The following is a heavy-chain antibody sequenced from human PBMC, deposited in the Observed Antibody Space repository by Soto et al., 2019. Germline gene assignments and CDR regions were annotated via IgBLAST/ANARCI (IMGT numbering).Heavy chain of an antibody. V-gene: IGHV4-34*01. CDR1: GGSFSGYY. CDR3: ARESHDILTGPPWVWYFDL. CDR2: INDRGSI. D-gene: IGHD3-9*01. J-gene: IGHJ2*01. Sequence: QVQLQQWGAGPLRPLETLSLTCGVSGGSFSGYYWAWIRQSPGKGLEWIGEINDRGSINYNPSLKSLVSISVDTSKNHYSLNLRSVTAADPAVYYCARESHDILTGPPWVWYFDLWGRGTLVTVSS.